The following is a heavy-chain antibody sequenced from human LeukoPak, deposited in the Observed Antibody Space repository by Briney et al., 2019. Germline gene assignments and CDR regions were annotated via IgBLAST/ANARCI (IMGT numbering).Heavy chain of an antibody. CDR3: ARGNNRDDILTGTFDY. D-gene: IGHD3-9*01. CDR1: GYTFTDYN. CDR2: INPNSGGA. Sequence: GASVTVSFKASGYTFTDYNMYWVRQAPGQGLEWMGRINPNSGGANYAQKVQGRVTMTRDTSISTVYMELSRLRSEDTAVYYCARGNNRDDILTGTFDYWGQGTLVTVSS. J-gene: IGHJ4*02. V-gene: IGHV1-2*02.